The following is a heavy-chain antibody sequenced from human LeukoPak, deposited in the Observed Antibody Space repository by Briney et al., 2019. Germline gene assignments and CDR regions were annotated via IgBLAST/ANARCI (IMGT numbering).Heavy chain of an antibody. CDR2: IYSSGST. V-gene: IGHV4-59*01. J-gene: IGHJ6*03. Sequence: SETLSLTCTVSGGSFSNYYWNWIRQPPGKGLEWIGFIYSSGSTNYNPSLKSRVTISLDTSKNQFSLKLNSVTTTDSAVYYCARDRGYSSSWPLYYYYYYYMDVWGKGTTVTVSS. CDR3: ARDRGYSSSWPLYYYYYYYMDV. CDR1: GGSFSNYY. D-gene: IGHD6-13*01.